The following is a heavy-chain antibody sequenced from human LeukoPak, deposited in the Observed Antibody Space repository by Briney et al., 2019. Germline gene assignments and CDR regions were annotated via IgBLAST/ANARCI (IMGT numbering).Heavy chain of an antibody. Sequence: GGSLRLSCSASGFTFSEYSMHWVRQAPGKGLEWVSVINRNGGAIQYADSVKGRFIISRDNSKNSLYLQMNSLRTEDTALYYCTKEHSSGWPTIDCWGQGTLVTVSS. CDR1: GFTFSEYS. D-gene: IGHD6-19*01. CDR2: INRNGGAI. J-gene: IGHJ4*02. CDR3: TKEHSSGWPTIDC. V-gene: IGHV3-43*01.